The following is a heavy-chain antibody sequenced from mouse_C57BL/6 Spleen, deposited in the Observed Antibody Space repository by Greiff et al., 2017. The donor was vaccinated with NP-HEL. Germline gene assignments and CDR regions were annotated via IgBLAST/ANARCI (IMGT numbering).Heavy chain of an antibody. D-gene: IGHD3-2*02. Sequence: EVKLMESGPELVKPGASVKISCKASGYSFTGYYMNWVKQSPEKSLEWIGEINPSTGGTTYNQKFKAKATLTVDKSSSTAYMQLKSLTSEDSAVYYCARETAQARDYWGQGTTLTVSS. J-gene: IGHJ2*01. CDR3: ARETAQARDY. V-gene: IGHV1-42*01. CDR2: INPSTGGT. CDR1: GYSFTGYY.